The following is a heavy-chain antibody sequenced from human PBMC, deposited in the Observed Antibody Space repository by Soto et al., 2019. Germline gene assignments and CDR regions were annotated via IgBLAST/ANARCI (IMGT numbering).Heavy chain of an antibody. Sequence: EMQLVESGGGLVQPGGSRRLSCAASGFTFSSYWMHWVRQAPGKGLVWVSRISSDVSSTSYADSVKGRFTISRDNAKNTLYLQMDSLRAEDTAVYYCARGIGYSAQGSWGQGTLVTVSS. CDR1: GFTFSSYW. V-gene: IGHV3-74*01. J-gene: IGHJ5*02. CDR3: ARGIGYSAQGS. D-gene: IGHD1-1*01. CDR2: ISSDVSST.